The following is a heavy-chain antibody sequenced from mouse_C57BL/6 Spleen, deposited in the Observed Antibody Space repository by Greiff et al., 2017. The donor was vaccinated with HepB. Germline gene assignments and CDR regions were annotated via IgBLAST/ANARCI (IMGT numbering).Heavy chain of an antibody. CDR1: GYAFSSSW. Sequence: QVQLKQPGTELVKPGASVKLSCKASGYAFSSSWMNWVKQRPGKGLEWIGRIYPGDGDTNYNGKFKGKATLTADKSSSTAYMQLSSLTSEDSAVYFCARGGGYFDVWGTGTTVTVSS. J-gene: IGHJ1*03. CDR2: IYPGDGDT. CDR3: ARGGGYFDV. V-gene: IGHV1-82*01.